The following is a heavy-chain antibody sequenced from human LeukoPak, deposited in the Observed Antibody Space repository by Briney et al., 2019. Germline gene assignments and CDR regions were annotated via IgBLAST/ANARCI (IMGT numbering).Heavy chain of an antibody. D-gene: IGHD3-16*01. V-gene: IGHV4-59*01. J-gene: IGHJ4*01. Sequence: SETLSLTCTVSGGSISSYYWSRIRQPPGKGLEWIGYIDYSGSTNYNPSLKSRVTISVDTSKNRFSLKLNSVTAADTAVYYCARASFGGSGLHNYSFLTFDYWGHGTLVTVSS. CDR1: GGSISSYY. CDR2: IDYSGST. CDR3: ARASFGGSGLHNYSFLTFDY.